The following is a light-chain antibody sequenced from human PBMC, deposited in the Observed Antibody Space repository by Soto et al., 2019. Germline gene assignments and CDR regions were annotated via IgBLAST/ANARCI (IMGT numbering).Light chain of an antibody. CDR1: QSVGSA. Sequence: EIVMTQSPATLSVSPGETATLSCRASQSVGSAVAWYQHKPGQAPRLLIVGASIRATGVPGRFSGGGSGTEFTLTISSRQSEDFAVYSCQQYKNWPPLTFGGGTTVEIK. J-gene: IGKJ4*01. V-gene: IGKV3-15*01. CDR3: QQYKNWPPLT. CDR2: GAS.